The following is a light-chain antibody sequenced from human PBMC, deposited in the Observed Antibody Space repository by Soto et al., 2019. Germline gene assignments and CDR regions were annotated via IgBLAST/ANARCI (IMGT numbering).Light chain of an antibody. Sequence: VPTQPPSMSGAPGQRVPLPCPGGNSKNASYDVHWYQQLPGTAPKLLIYGNSNRPSGVPDRFSGSKSGTSASLAITGLQAEDEAYYFCQSFDNSVSDYYVFGTGTKVTVL. CDR1: NSKNASYD. CDR3: QSFDNSVSDYYV. V-gene: IGLV1-40*01. J-gene: IGLJ1*01. CDR2: GNS.